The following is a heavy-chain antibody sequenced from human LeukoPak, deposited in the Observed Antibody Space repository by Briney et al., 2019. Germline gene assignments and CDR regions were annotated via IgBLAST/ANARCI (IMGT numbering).Heavy chain of an antibody. Sequence: PGGSLRLSCAASGFTFSSYWMHWVRQAPGKGLVWVSRINTDGSSTTYADSVKGRFTISRDNAKNSLYLQMNSLRAEDTAVYYCARDLKELRFLRLAINWFDPWGQGTLVTVSS. D-gene: IGHD3-3*01. CDR3: ARDLKELRFLRLAINWFDP. CDR1: GFTFSSYW. V-gene: IGHV3-74*01. J-gene: IGHJ5*02. CDR2: INTDGSST.